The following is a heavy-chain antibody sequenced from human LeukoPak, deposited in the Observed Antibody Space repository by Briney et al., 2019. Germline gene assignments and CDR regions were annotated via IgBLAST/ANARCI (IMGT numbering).Heavy chain of an antibody. V-gene: IGHV3-23*01. CDR2: IRGSGSRT. D-gene: IGHD4-17*01. CDR1: GFTFSNYA. J-gene: IGHJ4*02. CDR3: AKDLAVTTDF. Sequence: PGGSLRLSCAASGFTFSNYAMNWVRQAPGKGLEWVSGIRGSGSRTFYADSVKGRFTVSRDNSKNTLFLQMNSLRAEDTAVYYCAKDLAVTTDFWGQGTLVTVSS.